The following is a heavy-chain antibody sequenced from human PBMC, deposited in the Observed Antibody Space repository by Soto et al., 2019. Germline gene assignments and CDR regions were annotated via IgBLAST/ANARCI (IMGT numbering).Heavy chain of an antibody. V-gene: IGHV4-59*08. D-gene: IGHD6-19*01. CDR1: GASVSTDY. CDR2: FYYSGST. CDR3: ARHELILASSGWFDY. Sequence: SETLSLTCTVSGASVSTDYWVWIRQPPGKGLEWIGCFYYSGSTKYNSSLKSRVTISVDTSKNQFSLKLSSVTAADTAVYYCARHELILASSGWFDYWGQGTLVTVSS. J-gene: IGHJ4*02.